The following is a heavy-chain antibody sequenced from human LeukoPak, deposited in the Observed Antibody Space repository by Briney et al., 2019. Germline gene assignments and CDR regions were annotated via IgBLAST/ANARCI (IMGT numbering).Heavy chain of an antibody. CDR1: GGSISSGGYS. D-gene: IGHD4-17*01. CDR2: IYHSGST. V-gene: IGHV4-30-2*06. CDR3: ARDHLYGDSSWFDP. Sequence: SQTLSLTCAVSGGSISSGGYSWSWIRQSPGKGLEWIGYIYHSGSTYYNPSLKSRVTISVDRSKNQFSLKLSSVTAADTAVYYCARDHLYGDSSWFDPWGQGTLVTVSS. J-gene: IGHJ5*02.